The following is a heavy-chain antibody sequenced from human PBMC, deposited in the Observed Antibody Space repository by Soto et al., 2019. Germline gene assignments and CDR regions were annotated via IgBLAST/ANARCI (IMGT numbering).Heavy chain of an antibody. CDR3: AKEQYSYIRYYYYGMDV. Sequence: GGSLRLSCAASEFTFSKYAMAWVRQAPGKGPEWVSAISDSGGSTYYADSVKGRFTISRDNSKNTLYLQMNSLRAEDTAVYYCAKEQYSYIRYYYYGMDVWGQGTTVTVSS. CDR2: ISDSGGST. V-gene: IGHV3-23*01. CDR1: EFTFSKYA. D-gene: IGHD5-18*01. J-gene: IGHJ6*02.